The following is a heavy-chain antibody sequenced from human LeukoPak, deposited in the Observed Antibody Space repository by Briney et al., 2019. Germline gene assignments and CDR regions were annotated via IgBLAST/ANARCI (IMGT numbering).Heavy chain of an antibody. CDR3: ARDTGPGYGSGTTLDP. V-gene: IGHV4-30-4*01. CDR1: GGSISSGDYY. Sequence: SETLSLTCTVSGGSISSGDYYWSWIRQPPGKGLEWIGYIYYSGSTYYNPSLKSRVTISVDTSKNQFSLKLSSVTAADTAVYYCARDTGPGYGSGTTLDPWGQGTLVTVSS. J-gene: IGHJ5*02. CDR2: IYYSGST. D-gene: IGHD3-10*01.